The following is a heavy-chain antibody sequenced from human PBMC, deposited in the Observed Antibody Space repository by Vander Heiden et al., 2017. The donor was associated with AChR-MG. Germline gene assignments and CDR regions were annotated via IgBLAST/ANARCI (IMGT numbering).Heavy chain of an antibody. V-gene: IGHV3-15*01. Sequence: EVQLVESGGGLVKPGGSLRLSCAASGFTFSNAWMSWVRQAPGKGLEWVGRIKSKTDGGTTDYAAPVKGRFTISRDDSKNTLYLQMNSLKTEDTAVYYCTTTYYYDSSGWQLWGQGTLVTVSS. CDR1: GFTFSNAW. J-gene: IGHJ4*02. CDR2: IKSKTDGGTT. D-gene: IGHD3-22*01. CDR3: TTTYYYDSSGWQL.